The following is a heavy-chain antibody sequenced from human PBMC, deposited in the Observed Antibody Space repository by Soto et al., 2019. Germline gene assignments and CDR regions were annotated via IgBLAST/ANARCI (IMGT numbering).Heavy chain of an antibody. Sequence: EEQLVESGGGLVQPGGSLTLSCAASGFTFTDHYMEWVRQAPGKGLEWVVRSRNKAKGYTTDYAASVQGRFTVSRDLSKNSLYLQMNSLQAEDTAVYYCSRLEGGWGQGTLVTVSS. V-gene: IGHV3-72*01. CDR1: GFTFTDHY. CDR2: SRNKAKGYTT. D-gene: IGHD3-3*01. CDR3: SRLEGG. J-gene: IGHJ4*02.